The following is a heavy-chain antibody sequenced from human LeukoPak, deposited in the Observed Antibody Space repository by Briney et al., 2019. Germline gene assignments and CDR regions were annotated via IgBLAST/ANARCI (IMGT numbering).Heavy chain of an antibody. CDR3: ASRPFLYGFRTYFDN. J-gene: IGHJ4*02. Sequence: PSETLSLTCAVYGGSFGALHWNWIRQSPAKGLEWLGEMKQSGTPRYNPSLQSRVTISVDKSKNQFSLNVRSVTAADTAVYYCASRPFLYGFRTYFDNWAQGTLVTVSS. CDR2: MKQSGTP. D-gene: IGHD3-10*01. CDR1: GGSFGALH. V-gene: IGHV4-34*01.